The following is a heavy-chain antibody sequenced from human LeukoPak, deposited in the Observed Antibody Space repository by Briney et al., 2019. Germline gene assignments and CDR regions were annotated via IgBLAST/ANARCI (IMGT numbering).Heavy chain of an antibody. CDR3: ARAVGARGSNSDY. D-gene: IGHD1-26*01. V-gene: IGHV4-30-4*01. Sequence: SETLSLTCTVSGGSISSGDYYWSWIRQPPGKGLEWIGYIYYSGSTYYNPSLKSRVTISVDTSKNQFSLKLSSVTAADTAVYYCARAVGARGSNSDYWGQGTLVTVSS. J-gene: IGHJ4*02. CDR1: GGSISSGDYY. CDR2: IYYSGST.